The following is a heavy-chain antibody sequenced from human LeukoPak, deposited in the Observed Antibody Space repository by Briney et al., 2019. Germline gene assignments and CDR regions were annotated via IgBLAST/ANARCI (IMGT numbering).Heavy chain of an antibody. D-gene: IGHD2-2*01. J-gene: IGHJ3*02. CDR2: IYPGDSDT. V-gene: IGHV5-51*01. Sequence: GESLKISCKGSGYSFTSYWIGWVRQMPGKGLEWMGIIYPGDSDTRYSPSFQGQVTISADKSISTAYLQWSSLKASDTDMYYCARRYIVVVPAARENDAFDIWGQGTMVTVSS. CDR1: GYSFTSYW. CDR3: ARRYIVVVPAARENDAFDI.